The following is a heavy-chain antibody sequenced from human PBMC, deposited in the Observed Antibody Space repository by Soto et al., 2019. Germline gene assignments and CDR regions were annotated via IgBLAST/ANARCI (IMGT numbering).Heavy chain of an antibody. CDR2: IIPIFGTA. CDR3: ARDRSVHYDSSGYGQVWFDP. V-gene: IGHV1-69*13. D-gene: IGHD3-22*01. Sequence: GASVKVSCKASGGTFSIYAISWVRQAPGQGLEWMGGIIPIFGTANYAQKFQGRVTITADESTSTAYMELSSLRSEDTAVYYCARDRSVHYDSSGYGQVWFDPWGQGTLVTVSS. CDR1: GGTFSIYA. J-gene: IGHJ5*02.